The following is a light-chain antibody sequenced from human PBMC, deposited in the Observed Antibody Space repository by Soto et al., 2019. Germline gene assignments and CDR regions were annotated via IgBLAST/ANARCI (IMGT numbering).Light chain of an antibody. V-gene: IGKV1-5*01. CDR1: QSISSW. J-gene: IGKJ1*01. Sequence: DIQMTQSPSTLSASVGDRVTITGRASQSISSWLAWYQQKPGKAPKLLIYDASSLESGVPSRFSGSGSGTDFTLTISSLEPEDFAVYYCQQRTNWPWTFGQVTKVDIK. CDR3: QQRTNWPWT. CDR2: DAS.